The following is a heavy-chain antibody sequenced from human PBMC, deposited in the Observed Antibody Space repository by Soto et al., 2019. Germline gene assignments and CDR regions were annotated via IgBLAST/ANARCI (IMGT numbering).Heavy chain of an antibody. D-gene: IGHD1-20*01. V-gene: IGHV1-18*01. Sequence: QVQLVQSGAEVKKPGASVKVSCKASGYTFTTYGITWVRQAPGQGLEWMGWISTYNGNTNYAQKLQGRVTMTTDTPATTAYKEVRSLKSDDTCVYCCARDRAVTGTRGRFYWFGPLGQGTLVLVPS. CDR2: ISTYNGNT. CDR1: GYTFTTYG. J-gene: IGHJ5*02. CDR3: ARDRAVTGTRGRFYWFGP.